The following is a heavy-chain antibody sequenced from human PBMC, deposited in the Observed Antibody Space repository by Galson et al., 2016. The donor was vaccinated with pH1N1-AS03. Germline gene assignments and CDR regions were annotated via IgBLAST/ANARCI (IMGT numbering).Heavy chain of an antibody. Sequence: SLRLSCAASGFTFKNYAMSWVRQAPGKGLEWVSVISGIGTSTYYAASVKGRFSISRDNARNTLSLQMDSLRAEDTALYYCAKEGDEGAFDCWGQGTLVTVSP. CDR3: AKEGDEGAFDC. CDR2: ISGIGTST. CDR1: GFTFKNYA. J-gene: IGHJ4*02. V-gene: IGHV3-23*01.